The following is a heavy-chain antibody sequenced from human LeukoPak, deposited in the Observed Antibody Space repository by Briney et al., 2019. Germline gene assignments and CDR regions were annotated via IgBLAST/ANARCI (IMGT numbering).Heavy chain of an antibody. Sequence: GGSLRLSCAASGFTFDDYTMHWVRQAPGKGLEWVSLISWDGGSTYYADSVKGRFTISRDNSKNSLYLQMNSLRAEDTAVYYCAKTISSSWYYYYYMDVWGKGTTVTVSS. V-gene: IGHV3-43*01. J-gene: IGHJ6*03. CDR3: AKTISSSWYYYYYMDV. D-gene: IGHD6-13*01. CDR1: GFTFDDYT. CDR2: ISWDGGST.